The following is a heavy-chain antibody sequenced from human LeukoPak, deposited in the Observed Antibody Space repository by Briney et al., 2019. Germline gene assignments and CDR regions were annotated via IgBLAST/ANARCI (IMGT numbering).Heavy chain of an antibody. D-gene: IGHD2-15*01. CDR3: ARAHCSGGSCYGNYYYYYGMDD. CDR1: GFTFSSYG. J-gene: IGHJ6*02. CDR2: IWYDGSNK. V-gene: IGHV3-33*01. Sequence: GRSLRLSCAASGFTFSSYGMHWVRQAPGKGLEWVAVIWYDGSNKYHADSVKGRFTISRDNSKNTLYLQMNSLRVEDTAVYYCARAHCSGGSCYGNYYYYYGMDDWGQGTTVTVSS.